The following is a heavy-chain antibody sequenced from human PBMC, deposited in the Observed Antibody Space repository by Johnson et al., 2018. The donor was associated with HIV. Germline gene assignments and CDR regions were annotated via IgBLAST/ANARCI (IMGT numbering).Heavy chain of an antibody. D-gene: IGHD2-2*01. CDR2: IWYDGSNE. CDR1: GFRFRSYV. J-gene: IGHJ3*02. CDR3: AKDPLVVPAATLDAFDI. V-gene: IGHV3-33*06. Sequence: QVRLVETGGGVVQPGRSLRLSCAASGFRFRSYVMHWVRQAPGKGLEWVAAIWYDGSNEYCADSVKGRFTISSDNSKNTLYLQMHSLRAEDTAIYYCAKDPLVVPAATLDAFDIWGQGTMVTVSS.